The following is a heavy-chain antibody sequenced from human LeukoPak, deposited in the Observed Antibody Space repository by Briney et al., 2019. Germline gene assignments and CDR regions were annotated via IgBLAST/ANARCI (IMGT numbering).Heavy chain of an antibody. CDR3: ARSGGYYPARNWFDP. V-gene: IGHV4-59*12. CDR2: IYYSGST. D-gene: IGHD3-22*01. J-gene: IGHJ5*02. Sequence: SETLSLTCTVSGGSISSYYWSSLRQPPGKGLEWIGYIYYSGSTNYNPSLKSRVTISVDTSKNQFSLTLSSVTAADTAVYYCARSGGYYPARNWFDPWGQGTLVTVSS. CDR1: GGSISSYY.